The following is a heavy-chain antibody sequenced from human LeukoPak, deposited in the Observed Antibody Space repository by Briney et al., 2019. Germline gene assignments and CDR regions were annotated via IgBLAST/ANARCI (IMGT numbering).Heavy chain of an antibody. CDR1: GYYFTDYW. CDR3: ARSVDCRGDGCYPNWFDS. J-gene: IGHJ5*01. D-gene: IGHD2-15*01. V-gene: IGHV5-51*01. Sequence: KIGESLKISCKASGYYFTDYWLGWVRQMPGKGLEWMGITYAGDSETRYSPSFQGQVTISVDKSITTAYLQWDSLKASDTAMYYCARSVDCRGDGCYPNWFDSWGQGTLVTVSS. CDR2: TYAGDSET.